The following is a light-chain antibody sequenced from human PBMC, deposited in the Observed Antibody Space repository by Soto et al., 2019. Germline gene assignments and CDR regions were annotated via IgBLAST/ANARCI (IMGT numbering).Light chain of an antibody. V-gene: IGKV1-39*01. Sequence: DIQMTQSPYSLSASVGDRVTITCRASQSISNYLNWYQQKPGIAPRLLIHAASSLQSGVPSRFGGSGSGTEFNLTISSLQPEEFAIYYCQQSYNATRTFGPGTKVEIK. CDR2: AAS. J-gene: IGKJ1*01. CDR3: QQSYNATRT. CDR1: QSISNY.